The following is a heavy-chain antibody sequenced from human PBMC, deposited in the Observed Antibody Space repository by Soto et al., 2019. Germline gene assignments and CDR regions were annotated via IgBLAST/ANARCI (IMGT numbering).Heavy chain of an antibody. CDR1: GYTFTGYY. CDR3: ARDTIAVAGKGYYYGMDV. Sequence: ASVKVSCKASGYTFTGYYMHWVRQAPGQGLEWMGWINPNSGGTNYAQKFQGWVTMTRDTSISPAYMELSRLRSDDTAVYYCARDTIAVAGKGYYYGMDVWGQGTTVTVSS. CDR2: INPNSGGT. V-gene: IGHV1-2*04. D-gene: IGHD6-19*01. J-gene: IGHJ6*02.